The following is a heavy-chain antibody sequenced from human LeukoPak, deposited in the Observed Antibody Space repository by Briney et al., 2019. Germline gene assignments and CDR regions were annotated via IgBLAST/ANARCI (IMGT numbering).Heavy chain of an antibody. D-gene: IGHD3/OR15-3a*01. CDR3: AKDWTPIATGPDY. V-gene: IGHV3-30*18. Sequence: GGSLRLSCAASGFTFSSYGMHWVRQAPGKGLEWVAVISYDGSNKYYADSVKGRFTISRDNSKNTLYLQMNSLRAEDTAVYYCAKDWTPIATGPDYRGRGTLVTVSS. CDR1: GFTFSSYG. J-gene: IGHJ4*02. CDR2: ISYDGSNK.